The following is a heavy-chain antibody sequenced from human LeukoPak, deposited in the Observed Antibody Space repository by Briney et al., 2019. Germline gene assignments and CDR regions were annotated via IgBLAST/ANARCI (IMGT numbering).Heavy chain of an antibody. V-gene: IGHV4-38-2*02. Sequence: SETLSLTCTVSGYSISSGYYWGWIRQPPGKGLEWIGSIYYSGSTYYNPSLKSRVTISVDTSKNQFSLKLSSVTAADTAVYYCATGYSSSGIDYWGQGTLVTVSS. CDR3: ATGYSSSGIDY. D-gene: IGHD6-6*01. CDR2: IYYSGST. J-gene: IGHJ4*02. CDR1: GYSISSGYY.